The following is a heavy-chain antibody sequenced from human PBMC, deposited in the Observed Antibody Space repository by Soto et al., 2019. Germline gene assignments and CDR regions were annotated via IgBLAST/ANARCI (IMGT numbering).Heavy chain of an antibody. J-gene: IGHJ5*02. CDR3: ARGSNLQYNWFDP. V-gene: IGHV4-34*01. CDR1: GGSFSGYY. Sequence: QVQLQQWGAGLLKPSETLSLTCAVYGGSFSGYYWSWIRQPPGKGLEWIGEINHSGSTNYNPSLKSRVTISVDTSKNQFSLKLSSVTAADTAVYYCARGSNLQYNWFDPWGEGTLVTVSS. CDR2: INHSGST.